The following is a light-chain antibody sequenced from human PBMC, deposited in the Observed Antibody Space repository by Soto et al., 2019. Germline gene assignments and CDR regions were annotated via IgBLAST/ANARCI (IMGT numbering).Light chain of an antibody. Sequence: QSVLTQPPSASGAPGQRVTISCSGSSSNIGSNYVYWYQQLPGTAPKLLIYRNNQRPSGVPDRFSGSKSGTLASLAISGLRSEDEADYYCAARDDSLSGYYVFGTGTKLTVL. CDR1: SSNIGSNY. CDR3: AARDDSLSGYYV. CDR2: RNN. J-gene: IGLJ1*01. V-gene: IGLV1-47*01.